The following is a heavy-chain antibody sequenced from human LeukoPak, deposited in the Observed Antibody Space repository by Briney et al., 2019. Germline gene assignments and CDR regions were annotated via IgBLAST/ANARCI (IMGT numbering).Heavy chain of an antibody. CDR1: GLTFSSYA. J-gene: IGHJ6*03. D-gene: IGHD3-22*01. CDR3: AKNAYYYDSSGSRYYYYYMDV. Sequence: PGGSLRLSCAASGLTFSSYAMSWVRQAPGKGLEWVSAISGSGGSTYYADSVKGRFTISRDNSKNTLYLQMNSLRAEDTAVYYCAKNAYYYDSSGSRYYYYYMDVWGKGTTVTVSS. CDR2: ISGSGGST. V-gene: IGHV3-23*01.